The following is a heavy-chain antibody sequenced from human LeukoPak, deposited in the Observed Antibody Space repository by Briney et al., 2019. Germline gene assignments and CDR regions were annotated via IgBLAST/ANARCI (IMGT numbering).Heavy chain of an antibody. Sequence: SETLSLTCTVSGGSISNYYWNWLRQPAGKGVEGIGRIYASGTINYKPSITSRGTMSLDPSKSQFSLILSSVTAADTAVYYCARDNRYCSGGTCYSGQDYWGQGTLVTVSS. J-gene: IGHJ4*02. CDR3: ARDNRYCSGGTCYSGQDY. V-gene: IGHV4-4*07. CDR1: GGSISNYY. D-gene: IGHD2-15*01. CDR2: IYASGTI.